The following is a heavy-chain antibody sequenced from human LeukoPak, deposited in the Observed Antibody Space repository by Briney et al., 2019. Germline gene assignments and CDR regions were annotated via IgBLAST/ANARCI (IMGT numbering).Heavy chain of an antibody. CDR1: GYTFTGYY. Sequence: ASVKVSCKASGYTFTGYYMHWVRQAPGQGLEWMGWINPNSGGTNYAQKFQGRVTMTRDTSISTAYMELSRLRSDDTAVYYCAREVYYDSSGSRAYYFDYWGQGTLVTVSS. J-gene: IGHJ4*02. D-gene: IGHD3-22*01. V-gene: IGHV1-2*02. CDR3: AREVYYDSSGSRAYYFDY. CDR2: INPNSGGT.